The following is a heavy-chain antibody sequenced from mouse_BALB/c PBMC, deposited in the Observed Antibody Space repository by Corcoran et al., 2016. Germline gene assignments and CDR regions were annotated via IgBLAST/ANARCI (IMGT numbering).Heavy chain of an antibody. CDR1: GYSFTGYY. CDR3: ASPSTMIPLLVY. V-gene: IGHV1-26*01. CDR2: INPYNGAT. J-gene: IGHJ3*01. D-gene: IGHD2-4*01. Sequence: EVQLQQSGPELVKPGASVKISCKASGYSFTGYYMHWVKQSHVKSLEWIGRINPYNGATSYNQNFKDKASLTVDKSSRTAYMERQSLTTEDSAVYYCASPSTMIPLLVYWCQGTLVTVSA.